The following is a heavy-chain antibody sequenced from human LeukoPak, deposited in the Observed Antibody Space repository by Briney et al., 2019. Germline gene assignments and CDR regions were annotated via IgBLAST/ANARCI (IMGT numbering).Heavy chain of an antibody. CDR3: ARAPSHCSSTSCGFDY. V-gene: IGHV3-23*01. D-gene: IGHD2-2*01. Sequence: PGGSLRLSCAAPGFTFSSYGMSWVRQAPGKGLEWVSGISGSGGTTYYADSVKGRFTISRDNSKNTLYLQMNSLRAEDTAVYYCARAPSHCSSTSCGFDYWGQGTLVTVSS. CDR1: GFTFSSYG. J-gene: IGHJ4*02. CDR2: ISGSGGTT.